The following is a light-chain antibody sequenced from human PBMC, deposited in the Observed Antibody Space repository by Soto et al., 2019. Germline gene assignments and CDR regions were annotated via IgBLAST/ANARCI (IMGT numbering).Light chain of an antibody. CDR2: DVS. Sequence: QSALTQPASVSGSPGQSVSISRTASSSDFGGHNFVSWYQHHPGKAPNLLIYDVSNRPSGVSNRFSGSKSGSTASLIISGLQAEDEADYYCSSYTSTNTVIFGGGTKLTVL. V-gene: IGLV2-14*03. CDR1: SSDFGGHNF. CDR3: SSYTSTNTVI. J-gene: IGLJ2*01.